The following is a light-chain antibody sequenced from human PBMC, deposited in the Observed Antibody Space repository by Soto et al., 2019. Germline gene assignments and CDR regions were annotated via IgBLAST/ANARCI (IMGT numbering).Light chain of an antibody. CDR3: SSYAGAVA. J-gene: IGLJ2*01. CDR2: EGS. CDR1: SGDVGTYNL. Sequence: QSALTQPASVSGSPGQSITISCTGTSGDVGTYNLVSWYQHHPGKAPKLMIYEGSNRPSGVSHRFSGSQSGNTASPTISGLQAEDEADYYCSSYAGAVAFGGGTKLTVL. V-gene: IGLV2-23*01.